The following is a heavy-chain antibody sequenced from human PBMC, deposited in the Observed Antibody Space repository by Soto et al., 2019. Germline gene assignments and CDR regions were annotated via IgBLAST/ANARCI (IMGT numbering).Heavy chain of an antibody. Sequence: GESLKISCKGSGYSFTSYWIGWVRQMPGKGLEWMGIIYPGDSDTRYSPSFQGQVTISADKSISPAYLQWSSLKASATAMYYCARGRYYYDSSGYSLPAQDAFDIWGKGTMVTVSS. CDR1: GYSFTSYW. D-gene: IGHD3-22*01. J-gene: IGHJ3*02. CDR3: ARGRYYYDSSGYSLPAQDAFDI. CDR2: IYPGDSDT. V-gene: IGHV5-51*01.